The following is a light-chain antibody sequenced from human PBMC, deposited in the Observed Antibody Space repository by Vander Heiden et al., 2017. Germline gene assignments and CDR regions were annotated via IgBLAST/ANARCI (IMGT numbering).Light chain of an antibody. J-gene: IGLJ2*01. CDR1: SSDVGVYNY. Sequence: QSALTQPASVSGPPGQSITISCTGTSSDVGVYNYVSWYQKHPGKAPKLMIYEVSKRPSGVSNRFSGSKSGNTASLTISGLQAEDEADYYCSSYTSSSTLVFGGGTKLTVL. V-gene: IGLV2-14*01. CDR3: SSYTSSSTLV. CDR2: EVS.